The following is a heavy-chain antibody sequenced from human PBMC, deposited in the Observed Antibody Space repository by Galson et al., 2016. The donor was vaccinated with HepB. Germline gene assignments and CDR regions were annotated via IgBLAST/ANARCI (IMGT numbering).Heavy chain of an antibody. CDR3: ARVRGYVDY. V-gene: IGHV3-30-3*01. CDR2: ISYDGSTT. J-gene: IGHJ4*02. CDR1: GFNLGSYI. D-gene: IGHD2-15*01. Sequence: LRLSCAASGFNLGSYIMYWVRQAPGKGPEWVALISYDGSTTDYTDSAKDRFTISRDNSKNTLYLQMNGLTTEDTAVYYCARVRGYVDYWGQGTLVIVSS.